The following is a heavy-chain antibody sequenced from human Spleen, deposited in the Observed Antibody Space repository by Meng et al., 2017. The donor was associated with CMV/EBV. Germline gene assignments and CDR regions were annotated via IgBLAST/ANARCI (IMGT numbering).Heavy chain of an antibody. Sequence: SETLSLTCTVSGGSISSSSYYWGWIRQPPGKGLEWIGSIYYSGSTYYNPSLKSRVTISVDTSKNQFSLKLSSVTAADTAVYYCARSLELRSNTFDYWGQGTLVTVSS. J-gene: IGHJ4*02. CDR3: ARSLELRSNTFDY. D-gene: IGHD1-7*01. CDR1: GGSISSSSYY. V-gene: IGHV4-39*07. CDR2: IYYSGST.